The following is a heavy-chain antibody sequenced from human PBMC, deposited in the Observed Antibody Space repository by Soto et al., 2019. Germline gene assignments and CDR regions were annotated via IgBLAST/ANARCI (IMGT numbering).Heavy chain of an antibody. CDR1: GGSFSGYY. CDR3: ARGTREGWYFDL. J-gene: IGHJ2*01. V-gene: IGHV4-34*01. Sequence: QVQLQQWGAGLLKPSETLSLTCAVYGGSFSGYYWSWIRQPPGKGLEWIGEINHSGSTNYNPSLKSRITISIDTSKNQFSLKLSSVTAAHTAVYYCARGTREGWYFDLWGRGTLVTVSS. CDR2: INHSGST.